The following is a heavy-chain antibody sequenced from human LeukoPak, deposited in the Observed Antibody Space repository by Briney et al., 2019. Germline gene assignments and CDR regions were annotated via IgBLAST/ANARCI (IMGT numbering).Heavy chain of an antibody. CDR3: ARGADQEFDF. Sequence: ASVTVSCKSSGHTLNNHFIHWVRQAPGQGLEWMGMINPRDGSTRTLQRFQGRVTMTRDTSTSTIYMDLSSLRSDDTATYFCARGADQEFDFWGQGTLVTVSS. J-gene: IGHJ4*02. CDR2: INPRDGST. CDR1: GHTLNNHF. V-gene: IGHV1-46*02.